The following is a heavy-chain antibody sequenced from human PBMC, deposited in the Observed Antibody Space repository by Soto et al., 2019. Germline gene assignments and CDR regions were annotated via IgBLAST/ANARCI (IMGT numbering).Heavy chain of an antibody. D-gene: IGHD3-10*01. CDR3: ARGQYGSGHSNLFDY. V-gene: IGHV3-33*01. Sequence: QVQLVESGGGVVQPGRSLRLSCAASGFTFSSYGMHWVRQAPGKGLEWVAVIGYDGSNKYYADSVKGRFTISRDNSKNTLYLQMNSLRAEDTAVYYCARGQYGSGHSNLFDYWGQGTLVTVSS. J-gene: IGHJ4*02. CDR2: IGYDGSNK. CDR1: GFTFSSYG.